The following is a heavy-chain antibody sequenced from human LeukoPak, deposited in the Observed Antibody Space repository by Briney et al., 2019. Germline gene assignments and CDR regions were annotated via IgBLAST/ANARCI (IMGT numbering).Heavy chain of an antibody. D-gene: IGHD6-13*01. CDR2: INPNSGGT. CDR1: GYTFSGYY. CDR3: ARVPLYSSSWYGGFEYFQH. Sequence: ASVKVSCKASGYTFSGYYMHWVRQAPGQGLEWMGWINPNSGGTNYAQKFQGRVTMTRDTSISTAYMELSRLRSDDTAVYYCARVPLYSSSWYGGFEYFQHWGQGTLVTVSS. J-gene: IGHJ1*01. V-gene: IGHV1-2*02.